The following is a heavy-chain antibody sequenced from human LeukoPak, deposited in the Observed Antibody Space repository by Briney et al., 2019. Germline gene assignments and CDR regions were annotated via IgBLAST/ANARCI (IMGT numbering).Heavy chain of an antibody. Sequence: GGSLRLSCEASGFTFSSYAMSWVRQAPGKGLEWVSAISHNGYTTYYADSVRGRFTISRDNSKNTLYLQMNSLRAEDTAVYYCAKGEFYSNYLFGYWGQGTLVTVSS. CDR1: GFTFSSYA. J-gene: IGHJ4*02. D-gene: IGHD4-11*01. V-gene: IGHV3-23*01. CDR3: AKGEFYSNYLFGY. CDR2: ISHNGYTT.